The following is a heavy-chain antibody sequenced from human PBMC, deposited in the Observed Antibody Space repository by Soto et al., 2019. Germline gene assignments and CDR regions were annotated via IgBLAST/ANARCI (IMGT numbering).Heavy chain of an antibody. CDR1: GFTFSIYA. V-gene: IGHV3-48*04. J-gene: IGHJ4*02. CDR3: ARDRGYSCFDY. D-gene: IGHD5-18*01. Sequence: PGGSLRLSCAASGFTFSIYAMTWVRQAPGKGLEWVSTTGLNGRTTYYVDFVKGRFTISRDNAENSLYLQMTGLRAEDTAVYYCARDRGYSCFDYWGLGTLVTVSS. CDR2: TGLNGRTT.